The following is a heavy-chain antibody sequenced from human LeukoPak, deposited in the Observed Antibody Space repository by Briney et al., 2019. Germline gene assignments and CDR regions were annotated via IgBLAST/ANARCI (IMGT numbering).Heavy chain of an antibody. J-gene: IGHJ4*02. D-gene: IGHD6-13*01. Sequence: SETLSLTCTVSGGSISSSSYYWGWIRQPPGKGLEWIGSVYYSGSTYYNPSLKSRVTISVDTSKNQFSLKLSSVTAADTAVYYCARDSGRQQLVDLGFDYWGQGTLVTVSS. CDR1: GGSISSSSYY. CDR3: ARDSGRQQLVDLGFDY. CDR2: VYYSGST. V-gene: IGHV4-39*07.